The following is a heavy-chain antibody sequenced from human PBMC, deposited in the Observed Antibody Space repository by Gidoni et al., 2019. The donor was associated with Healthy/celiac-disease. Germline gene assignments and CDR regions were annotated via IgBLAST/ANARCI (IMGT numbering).Heavy chain of an antibody. D-gene: IGHD1-1*01. J-gene: IGHJ4*02. Sequence: EVQLVESWGVVVQPGGSLRLSCAASGFTFDDYAMHWVRQAPGKGLEWVSLISWDGGSTYYADSVKGRFTISRDNSKNSLYLQMNSLRAEDTALYYCAKDRRMTPNYYFDYWGQGTLVTVPS. CDR2: ISWDGGST. CDR1: GFTFDDYA. CDR3: AKDRRMTPNYYFDY. V-gene: IGHV3-43D*03.